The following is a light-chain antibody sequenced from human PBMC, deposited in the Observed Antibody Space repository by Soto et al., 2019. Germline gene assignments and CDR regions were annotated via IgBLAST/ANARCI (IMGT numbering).Light chain of an antibody. J-gene: IGLJ2*01. CDR3: SSYTSSSALS. Sequence: QSVLTQPASVSGSPGQSITISCTETSSDVGGYNYVSWYQQHPGKAPKLIIYDVSNRPSGVSNRFSGSKSGNTASLTISGLQAEDEADYYCSSYTSSSALSFGGGTQLTVL. V-gene: IGLV2-14*01. CDR2: DVS. CDR1: SSDVGGYNY.